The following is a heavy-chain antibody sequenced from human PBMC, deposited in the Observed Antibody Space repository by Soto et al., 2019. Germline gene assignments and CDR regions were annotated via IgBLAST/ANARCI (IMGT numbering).Heavy chain of an antibody. Sequence: GGSLRLSCAASGFTFSSYAMHWVRQAPGKGLEWVAVISYDGSNKYYADSVKGRFTISRDNSKNTLYLQMNSLRAEDTAVYYCARSTVTTCFDYWGQGTLVTVSS. CDR1: GFTFSSYA. V-gene: IGHV3-30-3*01. J-gene: IGHJ4*02. D-gene: IGHD4-17*01. CDR3: ARSTVTTCFDY. CDR2: ISYDGSNK.